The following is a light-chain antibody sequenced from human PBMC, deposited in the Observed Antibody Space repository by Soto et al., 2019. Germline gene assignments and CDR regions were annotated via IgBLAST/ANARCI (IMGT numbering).Light chain of an antibody. V-gene: IGKV3-20*01. CDR3: SQYATSPRT. CDR1: QSVAKNY. CDR2: DAS. Sequence: EIVLTQSPGTLSLSPGERATLSCRASQSVAKNYLAWYQQKPGQAPRLLMYDASKGATGIPDRFSGSGSGTDFILTISRLEPEDFAVYFCSQYATSPRTFGQGTKVEIK. J-gene: IGKJ1*01.